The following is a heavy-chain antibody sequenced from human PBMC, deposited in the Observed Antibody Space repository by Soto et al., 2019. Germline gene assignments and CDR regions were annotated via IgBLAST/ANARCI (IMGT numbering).Heavy chain of an antibody. V-gene: IGHV4-34*01. D-gene: IGHD1-1*01. Sequence: QVQLRQWGAGLLKPSETLSLTCAVYGGSFSGYYWSCIRQPPGKGLEWIGVINHSGSTNQKPSLKGRVTISVDTSKNQFSLKLRSVTAADTAVYYCARGIPTIASVQGGAPDNCYFDSWGLGTLVTVSS. CDR1: GGSFSGYY. J-gene: IGHJ4*02. CDR3: ARGIPTIASVQGGAPDNCYFDS. CDR2: INHSGST.